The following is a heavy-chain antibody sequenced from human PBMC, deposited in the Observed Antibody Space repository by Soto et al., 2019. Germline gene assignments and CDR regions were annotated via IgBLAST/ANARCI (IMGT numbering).Heavy chain of an antibody. CDR1: GFTFSGST. D-gene: IGHD6-19*01. CDR3: TRQHLDVPVASAIDY. V-gene: IGHV3-73*02. J-gene: IGHJ4*02. Sequence: EVQLVESGGGLVQPGGSLKLSCAASGFTFSGSTIHWVRQTSGKGLEWVGRIPSKTNTYATAYAASVKGRFTISRDDSNNTAYLQMNSLKTEDTAVYYCTRQHLDVPVASAIDYWGQGSLFTVSS. CDR2: IPSKTNTYAT.